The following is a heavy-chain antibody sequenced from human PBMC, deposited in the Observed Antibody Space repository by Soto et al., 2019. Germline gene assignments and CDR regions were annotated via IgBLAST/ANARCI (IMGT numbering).Heavy chain of an antibody. CDR2: ISGSGGST. Sequence: EVQLLESGGGLVQPGGFLRLSCAASGFTFSSYAMSWVRQAPGKGLEWVSGISGSGGSTYYADSVKGRFTISRDNSKNTLYLQMNSLRAEDTAVHYCAKQYYYGSGSMASWGQGTLVTVSS. CDR3: AKQYYYGSGSMAS. CDR1: GFTFSSYA. D-gene: IGHD3-10*01. J-gene: IGHJ5*02. V-gene: IGHV3-23*01.